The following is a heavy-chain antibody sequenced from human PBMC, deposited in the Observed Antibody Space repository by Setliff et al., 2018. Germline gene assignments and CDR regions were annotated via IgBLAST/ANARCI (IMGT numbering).Heavy chain of an antibody. CDR2: ISRSGTT. D-gene: IGHD3-3*01. Sequence: SETLSLTCVVSRGSISSGGYSWSWIRQPPGKGLEWIGYISRSGTTYYKSSLKSRVTISVDMSKNEFSLRMSFMTAADTAVYYCARYHALFGVTKLGGWLDPWGQGTLGTVSS. V-gene: IGHV4-30-2*01. CDR1: RGSISSGGYS. J-gene: IGHJ5*02. CDR3: ARYHALFGVTKLGGWLDP.